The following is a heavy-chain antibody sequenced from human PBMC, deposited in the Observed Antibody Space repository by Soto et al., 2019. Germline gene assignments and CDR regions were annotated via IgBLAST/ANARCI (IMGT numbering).Heavy chain of an antibody. CDR2: ISYDGSNK. Sequence: QVQLVESGGGVVQPGRSLRLSCAASGFTFSSYGMHWVRQAPGKGLEWEAVISYDGSNKYYADSVKGRFTISRDNSKNTRYLQMNSLRAEDTAVYYCARGANYDSSGYFADPPRPFDYWGQGTLVTVSS. CDR3: ARGANYDSSGYFADPPRPFDY. J-gene: IGHJ4*02. D-gene: IGHD3-22*01. CDR1: GFTFSSYG. V-gene: IGHV3-30*19.